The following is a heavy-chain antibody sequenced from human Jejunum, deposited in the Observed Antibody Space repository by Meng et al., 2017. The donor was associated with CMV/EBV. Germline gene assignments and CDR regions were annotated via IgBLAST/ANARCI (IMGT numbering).Heavy chain of an antibody. V-gene: IGHV4-39*01. CDR2: IYYSGTT. D-gene: IGHD3-16*01. CDR3: ANKNHWGLPNYFEY. Sequence: SGASFSSSASYWGWVRQAPGKGLEWIGTIYYSGTTYYNPSLESRLTLSADTSKNQFSVKLTSVTAADTAFYYCANKNHWGLPNYFEYWGQGILVTVSS. CDR1: GASFSSSASY. J-gene: IGHJ4*02.